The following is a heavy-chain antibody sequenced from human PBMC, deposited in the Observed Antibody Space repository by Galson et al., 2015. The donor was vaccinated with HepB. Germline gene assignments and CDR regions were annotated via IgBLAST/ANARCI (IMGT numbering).Heavy chain of an antibody. D-gene: IGHD2-2*02. J-gene: IGHJ6*02. CDR2: IIPIFGTA. Sequence: SVKVSCKASGGTFSSYAISWVRQAPGQGLEWMGGIIPIFGTANYAQKFQGRVTITADESTSTAYMELSSLRSEDTAVYYCAADLVPAAIVGHYYYYGMDVWGQGTTVTVSS. CDR1: GGTFSSYA. V-gene: IGHV1-69*13. CDR3: AADLVPAAIVGHYYYYGMDV.